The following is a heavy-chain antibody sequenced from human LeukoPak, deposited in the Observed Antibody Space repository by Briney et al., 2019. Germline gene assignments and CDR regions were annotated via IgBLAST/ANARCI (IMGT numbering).Heavy chain of an antibody. Sequence: GGSLRLSCAASGFNFGKSAMGWVRQAPGKGLEWVSGIRGSGGSTYYADSVKGRFTISRDNSKNTLYLQMNSLRAEDTAVYYCAKRGGDWGQGTLVTVSS. CDR2: IRGSGGST. D-gene: IGHD3-16*01. CDR1: GFNFGKSA. V-gene: IGHV3-23*01. CDR3: AKRGGD. J-gene: IGHJ4*02.